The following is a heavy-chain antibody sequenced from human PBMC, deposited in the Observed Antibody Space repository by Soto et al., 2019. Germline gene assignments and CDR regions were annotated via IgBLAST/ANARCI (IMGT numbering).Heavy chain of an antibody. CDR2: ISWDSGTI. CDR1: GFSFDDYA. Sequence: SLKLSCAASGFSFDDYAMHWVRQPPGKGLEWVSGISWDSGTIGYADSVKGRFIISRDNAKNSLFLQMSSLKVEDTALHHCTQGRYPTMATPLDHWGQGTLVTVSS. V-gene: IGHV3-9*01. J-gene: IGHJ5*02. D-gene: IGHD5-12*01. CDR3: TQGRYPTMATPLDH.